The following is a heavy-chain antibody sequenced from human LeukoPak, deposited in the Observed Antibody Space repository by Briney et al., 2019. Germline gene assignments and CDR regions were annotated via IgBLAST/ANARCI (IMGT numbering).Heavy chain of an antibody. CDR1: RFTFRSYG. CDR2: IWYDGNKK. D-gene: IGHD6-19*01. Sequence: GGSLRLSCAASRFTFRSYGMHWVRQALGKGLEWVAVIWYDGNKKYYADSVKGRFTISRDNFKNTLDLQVNGLRAEDTALYYCARDRGILVTGNLDSWGQGTLVTVSS. J-gene: IGHJ4*02. V-gene: IGHV3-33*01. CDR3: ARDRGILVTGNLDS.